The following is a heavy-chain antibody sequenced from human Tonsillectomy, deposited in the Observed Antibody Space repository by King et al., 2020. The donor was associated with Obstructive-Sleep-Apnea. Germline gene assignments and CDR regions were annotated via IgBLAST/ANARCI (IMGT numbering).Heavy chain of an antibody. V-gene: IGHV4-30-4*01. J-gene: IGHJ5*02. CDR1: GASISSGYYY. Sequence: VQLQESGPGLVKPSETLSLNCTVSGASISSGYYYWSWIRQPPGKGLEWIGYIVYSGSTYCNPSLKSRVAISVETSKNQFVLKLSPGTAADTAGYYCARDYSRSGTYYGYWFDPWGQGTLVTVSP. D-gene: IGHD3-10*01. CDR2: IVYSGST. CDR3: ARDYSRSGTYYGYWFDP.